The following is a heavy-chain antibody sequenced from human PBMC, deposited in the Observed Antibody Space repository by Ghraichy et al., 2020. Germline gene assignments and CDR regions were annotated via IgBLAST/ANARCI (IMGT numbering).Heavy chain of an antibody. CDR2: IYYSGST. Sequence: SQTLSLTCTVSGGSVSSGTYYWSWIRQPPGKGLEWIGNIYYSGSTNYNPSLKSRVTISLDTSKNQFSLRLSSVTAADTAVYYCARSSSYSASWFDPWGQGTLFTVSS. V-gene: IGHV4-61*01. D-gene: IGHD3-22*01. J-gene: IGHJ5*02. CDR1: GGSVSSGTYY. CDR3: ARSSSYSASWFDP.